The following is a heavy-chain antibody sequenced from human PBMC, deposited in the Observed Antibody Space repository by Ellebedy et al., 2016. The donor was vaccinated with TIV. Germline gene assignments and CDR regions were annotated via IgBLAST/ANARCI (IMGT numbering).Heavy chain of an antibody. Sequence: GESLKISCAASGFTLSSYWMHWVRQAPGKGLLWVSRINSDGSSTTYADSVKGRFTISRDNAKNTVYLQMNSLRLEDTAVYYCATERSGSYYNYWGQGTLGTGSS. CDR1: GFTLSSYW. J-gene: IGHJ4*02. CDR2: INSDGSST. CDR3: ATERSGSYYNY. V-gene: IGHV3-74*03. D-gene: IGHD1-26*01.